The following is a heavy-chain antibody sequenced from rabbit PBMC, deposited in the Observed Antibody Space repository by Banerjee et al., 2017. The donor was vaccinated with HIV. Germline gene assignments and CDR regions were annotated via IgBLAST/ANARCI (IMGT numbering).Heavy chain of an antibody. CDR3: ARSYIGDSNYVYNL. J-gene: IGHJ4*01. V-gene: IGHV1S45*01. CDR1: GSDISSNYY. D-gene: IGHD7-1*01. CDR2: IYVGSSGST. Sequence: QEQLEEPGGALVTPGGTLTLTCTASGSDISSNYYMCWVRQAPGKGLEWIACIYVGSSGSTYYASWAKGRFTISKTSSTTVTLQMTSLTVADTATYFCARSYIGDSNYVYNLWGQGTLVTDS.